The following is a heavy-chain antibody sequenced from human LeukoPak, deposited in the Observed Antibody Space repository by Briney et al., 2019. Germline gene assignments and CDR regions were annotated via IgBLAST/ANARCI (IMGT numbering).Heavy chain of an antibody. CDR2: ISYDGSNK. CDR3: AKERGGVVVVAATHGEHYFDY. V-gene: IGHV3-30*18. CDR1: GFTFSSYG. D-gene: IGHD2-15*01. J-gene: IGHJ4*02. Sequence: GRSLRLSCAASGFTFSSYGMHWVRQAPGKGLERVAVISYDGSNKYYADSVKGRFTISRDNSKNTLYLQMNSLRAEDTAVYYCAKERGGVVVVAATHGEHYFDYWGQGTLVTVSS.